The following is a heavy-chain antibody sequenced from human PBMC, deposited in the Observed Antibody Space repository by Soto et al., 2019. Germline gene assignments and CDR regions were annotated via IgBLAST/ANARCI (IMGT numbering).Heavy chain of an antibody. CDR1: GGTFSSYA. J-gene: IGHJ4*02. CDR2: IIPIFGTA. D-gene: IGHD3-22*01. Sequence: QVQLVQSGAEVKKPGSSVKVSCKASGGTFSSYAISWVRQAPGQGLEWMGGIIPIFGTANYAQKFQGRVTITADESTSTAYMELSSLRSEDTAVYYCARDRGPYYDSTKGYFDYWGQGTLVTVSS. CDR3: ARDRGPYYDSTKGYFDY. V-gene: IGHV1-69*12.